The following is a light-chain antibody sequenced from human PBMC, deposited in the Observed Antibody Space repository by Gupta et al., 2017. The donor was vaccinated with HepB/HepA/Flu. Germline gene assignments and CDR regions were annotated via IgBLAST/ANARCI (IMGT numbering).Light chain of an antibody. Sequence: DIQMTQSPSSLSASVGDRVTISCRASQTIGTYLNWYQCKPGKAPNLLIYSASSLQSGVPSRFSGSGSGTDFTLTISSRQPEDFGTYYCQQTYSVPPITFGGGTKVQIK. CDR1: QTIGTY. CDR2: SAS. V-gene: IGKV1-39*01. CDR3: QQTYSVPPIT. J-gene: IGKJ4*01.